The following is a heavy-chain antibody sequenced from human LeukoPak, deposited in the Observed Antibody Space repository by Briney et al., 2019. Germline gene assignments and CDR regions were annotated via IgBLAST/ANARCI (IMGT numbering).Heavy chain of an antibody. CDR3: ARGDKGSGRYLDYYYGMDV. V-gene: IGHV3-13*01. J-gene: IGHJ6*02. CDR1: GFTFSSYD. Sequence: GGSLRLSCAASGFTFSSYDMHWVRQATGKGLEWVSASTAGDTYYPGSVKGRFTISRENAKNSLYLQMNSLRAGDTAVYYCARGDKGSGRYLDYYYGMDVWGQGTTVTVSS. CDR2: STAGDT. D-gene: IGHD6-19*01.